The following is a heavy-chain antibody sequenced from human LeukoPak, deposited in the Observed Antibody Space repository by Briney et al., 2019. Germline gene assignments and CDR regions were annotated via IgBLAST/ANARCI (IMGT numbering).Heavy chain of an antibody. J-gene: IGHJ4*02. CDR1: GGSFSGYY. V-gene: IGHV4-34*01. CDR3: ARAPVGSGYYLGGYFDY. CDR2: INHSGST. D-gene: IGHD3-22*01. Sequence: PSETLSLTCAVYGGSFSGYYWSWIRQPPGKGLEWIGEINHSGSTNYNPSLKSRVTISVDTSKNQFSLKLSSVTAADTAVYYCARAPVGSGYYLGGYFDYWGQGTLVTVSS.